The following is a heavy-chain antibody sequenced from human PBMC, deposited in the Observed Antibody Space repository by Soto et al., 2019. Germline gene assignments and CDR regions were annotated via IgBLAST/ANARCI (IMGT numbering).Heavy chain of an antibody. CDR3: APRPDRSHFDY. Sequence: QITLKESGPMLVKPTQTLTLTCTFSGFSLTTTGLGVGWIRQPPGKTLEWLAAIYWYDFQRYSPSLKSRLTITKDPSKIPVVLTMTNMDPADTATYYCAPRPDRSHFDYWGQAILVTVSS. CDR1: GFSLTTTGLG. J-gene: IGHJ4*02. V-gene: IGHV2-5*01. CDR2: IYWYDFQ.